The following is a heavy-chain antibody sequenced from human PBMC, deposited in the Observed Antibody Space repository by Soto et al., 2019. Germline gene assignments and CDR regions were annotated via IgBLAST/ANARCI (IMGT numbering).Heavy chain of an antibody. Sequence: SETLSLTCTVSGGSISSYYWSWIRQPPGKGLEWIGYIYYSGSTNYNPSLKSRVTISVDTSKNQFSLKLSSVTAADTAVYYCARDVGGLYYFDYWGQGTLVTVSS. CDR3: ARDVGGLYYFDY. CDR2: IYYSGST. CDR1: GGSISSYY. D-gene: IGHD3-10*01. V-gene: IGHV4-59*12. J-gene: IGHJ4*02.